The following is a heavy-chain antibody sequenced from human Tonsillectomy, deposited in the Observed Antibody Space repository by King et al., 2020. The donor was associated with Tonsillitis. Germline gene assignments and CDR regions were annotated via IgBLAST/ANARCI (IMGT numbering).Heavy chain of an antibody. CDR1: GYTFTSYD. J-gene: IGHJ4*02. Sequence: HVQLVESGAEVKKPGASVKVSCKASGYTFTSYDINWVRQATGQGLEWMGWMNPNRGNTGSAQKFQGRVTKTRNTSISTAYMELSSLRSEDTAVYYCASFHYDSDYWGQGTLVTVSS. CDR2: MNPNRGNT. D-gene: IGHD3-3*01. CDR3: ASFHYDSDY. V-gene: IGHV1-8*01.